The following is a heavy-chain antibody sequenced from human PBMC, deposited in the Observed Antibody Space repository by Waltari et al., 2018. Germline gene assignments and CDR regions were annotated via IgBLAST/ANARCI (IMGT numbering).Heavy chain of an antibody. V-gene: IGHV3-73*01. CDR1: GFLFSGSD. D-gene: IGHD6-19*01. CDR3: ATSKVAGTDFDY. Sequence: EVQLVESGGGLVQPGGSLRLSCAASGFLFSGSDLHWVRQAAGKGRELVGRIRTKAKSYATGYGASVNGRFTISRDDSKSTAYLELNSLSTEDTATYYCATSKVAGTDFDYWGQGTRVTVSS. J-gene: IGHJ4*02. CDR2: IRTKAKSYAT.